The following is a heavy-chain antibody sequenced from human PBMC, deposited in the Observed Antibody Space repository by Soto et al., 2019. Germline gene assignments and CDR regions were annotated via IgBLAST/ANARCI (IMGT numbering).Heavy chain of an antibody. V-gene: IGHV4-39*01. CDR1: GGSISSDRYF. J-gene: IGHJ4*02. D-gene: IGHD3-22*01. CDR2: MFYSGST. Sequence: QLQLQEAGPGLVKPSGTLSLTCTVSGGSISSDRYFWAWIRQPPGKGLEWIGGMFYSGSTYYNPSPRNRGTMSVDMSADMSKNRFSLKLNSVSAADTAIYFCARADYYDSYSYYFLPSDFDFWGQGTLVTVSS. CDR3: ARADYYDSYSYYFLPSDFDF.